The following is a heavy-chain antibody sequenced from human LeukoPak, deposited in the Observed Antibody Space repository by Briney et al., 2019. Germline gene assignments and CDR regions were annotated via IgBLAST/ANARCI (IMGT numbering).Heavy chain of an antibody. D-gene: IGHD3-16*01. V-gene: IGHV1-69*13. CDR3: ARDVGLRLGELPLYYFEY. J-gene: IGHJ4*02. CDR2: IITIFGTA. Sequence: SVKVSCKASGGTFSSYAISWVRQAPGQGLEWMGGIITIFGTANYAQKFQGRVTITADESTSTAYMELSSLRSEDTAVYYCARDVGLRLGELPLYYFEYWGQRTLVTVSS. CDR1: GGTFSSYA.